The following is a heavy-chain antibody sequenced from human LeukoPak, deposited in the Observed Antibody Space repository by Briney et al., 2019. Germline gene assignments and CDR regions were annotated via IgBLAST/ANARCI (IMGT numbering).Heavy chain of an antibody. Sequence: QTGGSLRLSCAASGFTFSSHAMSRVRQAPGKGLDWVSGISGSGGSTYYADSVKGRFTISRDNSKNTLYLQMNSLRAEDTAVYYCAKEPYSGSQLLDYWGQGTLVTVSS. D-gene: IGHD1-26*01. V-gene: IGHV3-23*01. CDR2: ISGSGGST. CDR1: GFTFSSHA. J-gene: IGHJ4*02. CDR3: AKEPYSGSQLLDY.